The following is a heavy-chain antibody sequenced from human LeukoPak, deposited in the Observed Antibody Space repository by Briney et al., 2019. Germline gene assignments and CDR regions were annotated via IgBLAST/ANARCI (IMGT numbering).Heavy chain of an antibody. CDR1: GYRFTSYW. Sequence: GESLKISCKGSGYRFTSYWFGWVRQMPGKGLDGMGIFYPGDSDTRYSPSFQGEVAISAAKSITTAYLQWSRVKASEISISYCEIGAGYSSRWYRFDNWGQGTLVTVSS. CDR2: FYPGDSDT. CDR3: EIGAGYSSRWYRFDN. J-gene: IGHJ4*02. V-gene: IGHV5-51*01. D-gene: IGHD6-13*01.